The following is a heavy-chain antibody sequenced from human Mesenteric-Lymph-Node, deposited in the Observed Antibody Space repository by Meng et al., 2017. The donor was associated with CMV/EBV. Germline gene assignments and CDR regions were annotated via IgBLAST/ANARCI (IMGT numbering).Heavy chain of an antibody. D-gene: IGHD1-7*01. CDR3: ARMIGITVPWFDA. CDR2: IYPGDSET. V-gene: IGHV5-51*01. J-gene: IGHJ5*02. CDR1: GYNFVNYW. Sequence: GGSLRLSCEGSGYNFVNYWIAWVRQTPGKGLEWMGTIYPGDSETTYSPSFEGQVTISADRSISTAYMQWSSLKASDTALYYCARMIGITVPWFDAWGQGIQVTVSS.